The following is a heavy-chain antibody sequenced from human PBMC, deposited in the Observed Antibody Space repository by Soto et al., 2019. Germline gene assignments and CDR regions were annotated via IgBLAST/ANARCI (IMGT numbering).Heavy chain of an antibody. D-gene: IGHD6-6*01. Sequence: ASVKVSCKASGYTFTSYDINWVRQATGQGLEWMGWMNPNSGNTGYAQKFQGRVTMTRNTSISTAYMELSSLRSEDTAVYYCARASEYSSSFDYWGQGTLVTVSS. J-gene: IGHJ4*02. V-gene: IGHV1-8*01. CDR2: MNPNSGNT. CDR3: ARASEYSSSFDY. CDR1: GYTFTSYD.